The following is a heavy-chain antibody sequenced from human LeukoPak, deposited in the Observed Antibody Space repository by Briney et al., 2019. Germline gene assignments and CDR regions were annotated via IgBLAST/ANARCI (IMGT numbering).Heavy chain of an antibody. CDR1: SGSISNHY. D-gene: IGHD3-16*01. V-gene: IGHV4-59*11. J-gene: IGHJ4*02. CDR2: ISYSGST. Sequence: SETLSLTCTVSSGSISNHYWSWIRQPPGKGLEWIGYISYSGSTNYNPSLKSRVTISVDTSKNQFSPELSSVTAADTAVYYCARVGRENYVWGSYSFDSWGQGTLVTVSS. CDR3: ARVGRENYVWGSYSFDS.